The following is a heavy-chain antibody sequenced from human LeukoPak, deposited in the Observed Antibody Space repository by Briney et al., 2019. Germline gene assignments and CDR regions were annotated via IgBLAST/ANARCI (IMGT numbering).Heavy chain of an antibody. J-gene: IGHJ4*02. Sequence: GGSLRLSCAASGFTFSSYEMNGVRQAPGKGLEWVSYISSSGSTIYYADSVKGRFTISRDNAKNSLYLQMNSLRAEDTAVYYCARDLSFRGYGGNSDGYWGQGTLVTVSS. CDR2: ISSSGSTI. D-gene: IGHD4-23*01. CDR3: ARDLSFRGYGGNSDGY. V-gene: IGHV3-48*03. CDR1: GFTFSSYE.